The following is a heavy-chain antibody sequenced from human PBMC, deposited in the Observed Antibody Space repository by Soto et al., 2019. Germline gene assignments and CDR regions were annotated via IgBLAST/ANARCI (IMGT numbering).Heavy chain of an antibody. V-gene: IGHV5-51*01. J-gene: IGHJ4*02. Sequence: GESLKISCKGSGYMFTNYWIGWVRQMPGKGLEWMGIIYPGDSDTKYSPSFQGQVTISADRSVNAAYLRWSSLKASDTAMYYCASLSRLGPHSAFDYWGQGTLVTVSS. CDR3: ASLSRLGPHSAFDY. D-gene: IGHD1-26*01. CDR1: GYMFTNYW. CDR2: IYPGDSDT.